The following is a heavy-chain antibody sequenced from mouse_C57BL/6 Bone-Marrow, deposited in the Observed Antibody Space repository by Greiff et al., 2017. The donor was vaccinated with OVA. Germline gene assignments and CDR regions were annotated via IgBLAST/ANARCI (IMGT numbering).Heavy chain of an antibody. Sequence: EVQGVESGGGLVKPGGSLKLSCAASGFTFSDYGMHWVRQAPEKGLEWVAYISSGSSTIYSAATVKGRFTISRDNAKNTLFLQMTSLRSEDTAMYYCARDYGSSYDFDYWGQGTTLTVSS. V-gene: IGHV5-17*01. CDR2: ISSGSSTI. CDR1: GFTFSDYG. J-gene: IGHJ2*01. D-gene: IGHD1-1*01. CDR3: ARDYGSSYDFDY.